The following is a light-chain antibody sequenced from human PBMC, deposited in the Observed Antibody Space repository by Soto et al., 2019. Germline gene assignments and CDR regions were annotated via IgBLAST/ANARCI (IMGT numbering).Light chain of an antibody. Sequence: QSVLTQPASVSGSPGQSITLSCTGGSSDVGNYNLVSWYQQYPGKAPKLIIYEGSKRPSGVSNRFSGSKSGNTASLTISDLQAEDEADYYCCSYAGNFVFGTGTKLTVL. CDR2: EGS. CDR3: CSYAGNFV. V-gene: IGLV2-23*01. J-gene: IGLJ1*01. CDR1: SSDVGNYNL.